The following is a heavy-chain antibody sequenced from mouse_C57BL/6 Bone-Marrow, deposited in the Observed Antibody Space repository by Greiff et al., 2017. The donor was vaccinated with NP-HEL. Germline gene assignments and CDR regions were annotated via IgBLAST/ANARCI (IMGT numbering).Heavy chain of an antibody. CDR3: ARRGDGSRGPHYFDY. V-gene: IGHV1-78*01. CDR2: IYPRDGST. J-gene: IGHJ2*01. CDR1: GYTFTDHT. Sequence: VQLKESDAELVKPGASVKISCKVSGYTFTDHTIHWMKQRPEQGLEWIGYIYPRDGSTKYNEKFKGKATLTADKSSSTAYMQLNSLTSEDSAVYFCARRGDGSRGPHYFDYWGQGTTLTVSS. D-gene: IGHD2-3*01.